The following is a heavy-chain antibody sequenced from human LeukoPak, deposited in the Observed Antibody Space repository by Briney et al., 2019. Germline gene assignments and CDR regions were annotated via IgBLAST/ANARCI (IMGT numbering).Heavy chain of an antibody. CDR2: ISSGNSNI. CDR1: GFTFDTYT. J-gene: IGHJ6*03. CDR3: ARDGDHGYYYMDV. Sequence: PGGSLRLSCAASGFTFDTYTMNWVRQAPGKGLEWVSYISSGNSNIYYADSVKGRFTISRDNAKNSLYLQMNSLRAEDTAVYYCARDGDHGYYYMDVWGKGTTVTVSS. D-gene: IGHD2-21*01. V-gene: IGHV3-48*04.